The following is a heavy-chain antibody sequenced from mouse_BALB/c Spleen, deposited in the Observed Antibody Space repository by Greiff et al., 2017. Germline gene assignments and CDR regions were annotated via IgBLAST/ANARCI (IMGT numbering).Heavy chain of an antibody. CDR3: ARGYGSSYVDYAMDY. J-gene: IGHJ4*01. CDR2: ISSGGST. V-gene: IGHV5-6-5*01. Sequence: EVNVVESGGGLVKPGGSLKLSCAASGFTSSSYAMSWVRQTPEKRLEWVASISSGGSTYYPDSVKGRFTISRDNARNILYLQMSSLRSEDTAMYYCARGYGSSYVDYAMDYWGQGTSVTVSS. CDR1: GFTSSSYA. D-gene: IGHD1-1*01.